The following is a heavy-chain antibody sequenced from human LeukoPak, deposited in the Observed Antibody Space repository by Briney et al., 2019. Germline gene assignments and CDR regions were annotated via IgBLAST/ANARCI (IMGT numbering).Heavy chain of an antibody. V-gene: IGHV3-11*04. CDR3: ARRGVVVPMYYFDY. D-gene: IGHD2-21*01. CDR1: GFTFSDCY. Sequence: GGSLRLSCAASGFTFSDCYMSWIRQAPGKGLEWVSYISSSGSTIYYADSVKGRFTISRDNAKNSLYLQMNSLRAEDTAVYYCARRGVVVPMYYFDYWGQGTLVTVSS. CDR2: ISSSGSTI. J-gene: IGHJ4*02.